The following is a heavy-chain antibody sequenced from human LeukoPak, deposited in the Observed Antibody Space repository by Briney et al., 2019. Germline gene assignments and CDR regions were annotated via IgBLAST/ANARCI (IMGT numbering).Heavy chain of an antibody. V-gene: IGHV1-18*01. CDR1: GYTFTSYG. D-gene: IGHD3-22*01. J-gene: IGHJ6*03. CDR2: ISAYNGNT. CDR3: ARAGGGSGYYFYYYYYYMDV. Sequence: ASVTVSCKASGYTFTSYGISWVRQAPGQGLEWMGWISAYNGNTNYAQKLQGRVTMTTDTSTSTAYMELRSLRSDDTAVYYCARAGGGSGYYFYYYYYYMDVWGKGTTVTVSS.